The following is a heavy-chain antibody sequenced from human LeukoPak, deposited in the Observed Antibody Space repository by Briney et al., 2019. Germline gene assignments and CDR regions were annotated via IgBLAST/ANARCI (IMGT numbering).Heavy chain of an antibody. J-gene: IGHJ4*01. CDR1: GGSINNFY. V-gene: IGHV4-59*08. CDR3: ARHDEECPGEYCFLLSFDY. D-gene: IGHD2-8*02. Sequence: SETLSLTCTVSGGSINNFYWSWIRQFPGKGLEWIGYVHSSGRTDYNPSLRSRVSMSADTSKSQLSLRLTSVTAADTAVYFCARHDEECPGEYCFLLSFDYWGPASLVTVSS. CDR2: VHSSGRT.